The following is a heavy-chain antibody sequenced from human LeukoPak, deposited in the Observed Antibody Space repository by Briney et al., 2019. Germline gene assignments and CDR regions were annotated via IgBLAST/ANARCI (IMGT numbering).Heavy chain of an antibody. J-gene: IGHJ4*02. CDR2: INWNGGST. Sequence: GGSLRLSCAASGFTFDDYGMSWVRQAPGKGLEWVSGINWNGGSTGYADSVKGRFTISRDNAKNSLYLQMNNLRAEDTAVYYCARKMLDRYCSSTTCQRPFEYWGQGTLVTVAS. CDR1: GFTFDDYG. D-gene: IGHD2-2*01. CDR3: ARKMLDRYCSSTTCQRPFEY. V-gene: IGHV3-20*04.